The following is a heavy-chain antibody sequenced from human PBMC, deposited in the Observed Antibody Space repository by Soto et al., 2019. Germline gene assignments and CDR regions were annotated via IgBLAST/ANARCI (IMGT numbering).Heavy chain of an antibody. CDR2: IYYSGST. CDR1: GGSISSSSYY. D-gene: IGHD2-15*01. V-gene: IGHV4-39*01. J-gene: IGHJ4*02. CDR3: ARHTPAISISDH. Sequence: SDALSLTCTVSGGSISSSSYYWGWIRQPPGKGLEWIGSIYYSGSTYYNPSLKSRVTISVDTSKNQFSLKLSSVTAADTAVYYCARHTPAISISDHWGQGTLVTVS.